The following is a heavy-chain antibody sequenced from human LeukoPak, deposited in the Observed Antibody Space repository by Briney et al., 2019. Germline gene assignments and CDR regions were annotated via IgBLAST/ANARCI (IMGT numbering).Heavy chain of an antibody. V-gene: IGHV3-21*01. Sequence: EGSLRLSCAASGFTLSTYTMNWVRQAPGKGLEWVSSIGSGSSYIYYADSVKGRFTISRDNAKNSLYLQMNSLRAEDTAVYYCARDPTSSWETAFDMWGQGTMVTVSS. J-gene: IGHJ3*02. D-gene: IGHD1-26*01. CDR1: GFTLSTYT. CDR3: ARDPTSSWETAFDM. CDR2: IGSGSSYI.